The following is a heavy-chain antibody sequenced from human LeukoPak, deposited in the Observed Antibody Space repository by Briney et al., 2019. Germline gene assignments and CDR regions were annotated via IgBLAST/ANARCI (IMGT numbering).Heavy chain of an antibody. CDR2: IIPIFGTA. CDR1: GGTFSSYA. Sequence: SVKVSCKTSGGTFSSYAVSWVRQAPGQGLEWMGGIIPIFGTANYAQKFQGRVTITADESTSTAYMELSSLRSEDTAVYYCARDPDRGVIPGWGQGTLVTVSS. J-gene: IGHJ4*02. D-gene: IGHD3-10*01. V-gene: IGHV1-69*13. CDR3: ARDPDRGVIPG.